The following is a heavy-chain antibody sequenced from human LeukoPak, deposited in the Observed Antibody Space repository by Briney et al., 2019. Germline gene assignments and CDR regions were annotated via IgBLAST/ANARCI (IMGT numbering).Heavy chain of an antibody. CDR1: GGSISSYY. CDR3: AREGSSSWYYYYYYMDV. J-gene: IGHJ6*03. CDR2: IYTSGST. D-gene: IGHD6-13*01. V-gene: IGHV4-4*07. Sequence: KPSETLSLTCTVSGGSISSYYWSWIRQPAGKGLEWIGRIYTSGSTNYNPSLKSRVTMSVDTSKNQFSLKLSSVTAADTAVYYCAREGSSSWYYYYYYMDVWGKGTTVTVSS.